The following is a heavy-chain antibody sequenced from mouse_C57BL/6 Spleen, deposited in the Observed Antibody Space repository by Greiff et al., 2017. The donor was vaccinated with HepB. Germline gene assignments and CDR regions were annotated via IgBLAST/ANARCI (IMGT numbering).Heavy chain of an antibody. CDR2: IYPGTGST. J-gene: IGHJ3*01. V-gene: IGHV1-55*01. CDR1: GYTFTSYW. CDR3: DSVNYYGSSYSLAY. Sequence: VQLQQSGAELVKPGASVTMSCKASGYTFTSYWITWVKRTPVQGLEWIGDIYPGTGSTTYNEKFKSKATLTVDTSSSTAYIQLRSLTSEDSAVYYCDSVNYYGSSYSLAYWGQGTPVTVSA. D-gene: IGHD1-1*01.